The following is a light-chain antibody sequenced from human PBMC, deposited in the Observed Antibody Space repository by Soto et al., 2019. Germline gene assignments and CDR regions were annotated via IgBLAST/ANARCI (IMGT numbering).Light chain of an antibody. CDR3: QQYATYSPST. J-gene: IGKJ1*01. Sequence: DIQLTQSPSTLSASVGDRVTITCRASQNIGTWLAWYRHRPGEGPKLLIHDASTLESGVPSRFSGGGSATEFSLTINSLESGDSGTYHCQQYATYSPSTFGQGTTVEIK. CDR2: DAS. CDR1: QNIGTW. V-gene: IGKV1-5*01.